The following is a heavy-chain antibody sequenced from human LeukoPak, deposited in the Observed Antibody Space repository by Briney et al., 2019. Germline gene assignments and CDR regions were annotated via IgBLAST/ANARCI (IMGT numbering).Heavy chain of an antibody. Sequence: GGSLRLSCVASGFTSSRYWMTWFRQAPGKGLEWVAHINQGGTETSFVDSVKGRFTISRDNAKSSLYLEMNSLRAEDTALYYCSRGHYGLDVWGQGSTVTVSS. CDR2: INQGGTET. D-gene: IGHD3-10*01. J-gene: IGHJ6*02. CDR1: GFTSSRYW. V-gene: IGHV3-7*01. CDR3: SRGHYGLDV.